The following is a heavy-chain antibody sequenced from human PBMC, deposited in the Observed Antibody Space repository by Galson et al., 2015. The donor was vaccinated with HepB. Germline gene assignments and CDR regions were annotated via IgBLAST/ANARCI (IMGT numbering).Heavy chain of an antibody. V-gene: IGHV1-18*04. CDR1: GYTFTSYG. D-gene: IGHD6-6*01. CDR3: ARGGSSSSGAGYYYYGMDV. Sequence: SVKVSCKASGYTFTSYGISWVRQAPGQGLEWMGWISAYNGNTNYAQKLQGRVTMTTDTSTSTAYMELRSLRSDDTAVYYCARGGSSSSGAGYYYYGMDVWGQGTTVTVSS. J-gene: IGHJ6*02. CDR2: ISAYNGNT.